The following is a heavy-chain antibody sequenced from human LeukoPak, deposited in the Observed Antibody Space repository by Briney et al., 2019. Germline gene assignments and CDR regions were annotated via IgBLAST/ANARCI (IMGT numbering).Heavy chain of an antibody. D-gene: IGHD3-3*01. CDR1: EYSFTSYW. V-gene: IGHV5-51*01. Sequence: GESLKISCKGSEYSFTSYWIGWVRQMPGKGLEWMGIIYPGDSDTRYSPSFQGQVTISADKSISTAYLQWSSLKASDTAMYYCARGDRHYDFWSGYSDFDYWGQGTLVTVSS. J-gene: IGHJ4*02. CDR2: IYPGDSDT. CDR3: ARGDRHYDFWSGYSDFDY.